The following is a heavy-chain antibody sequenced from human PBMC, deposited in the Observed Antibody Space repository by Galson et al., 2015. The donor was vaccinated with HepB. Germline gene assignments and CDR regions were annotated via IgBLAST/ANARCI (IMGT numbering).Heavy chain of an antibody. J-gene: IGHJ3*02. CDR3: AREWPSAREAFDI. D-gene: IGHD3-3*01. V-gene: IGHV1-46*01. CDR2: INPSGGST. Sequence: SVKVSCKASGYTFTSYYMHWVRQAPGQGLEWMGIINPSGGSTSYAQKFQGRVTMTRDTSISTAYMELSRLRSDDTAVYYCAREWPSAREAFDIWGQGTMVTVSS. CDR1: GYTFTSYY.